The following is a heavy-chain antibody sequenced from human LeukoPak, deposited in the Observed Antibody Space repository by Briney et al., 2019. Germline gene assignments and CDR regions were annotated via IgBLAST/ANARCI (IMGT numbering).Heavy chain of an antibody. CDR2: ISSSSSYI. CDR1: GFTFSSFS. V-gene: IGHV3-21*01. D-gene: IGHD3-22*01. Sequence: PGGSLRLSCAASGFTFSSFSMNWVRQAPGKGLEWVSSISSSSSYIYYADSVEGRFTISRDNAKNSLFLQLDSLRAEDTAVYYCARSDYYFDGTVYYDTPDYWGQGTLVTVSS. CDR3: ARSDYYFDGTVYYDTPDY. J-gene: IGHJ4*02.